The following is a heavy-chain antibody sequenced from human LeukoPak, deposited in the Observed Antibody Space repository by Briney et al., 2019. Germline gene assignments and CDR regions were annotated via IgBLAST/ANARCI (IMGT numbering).Heavy chain of an antibody. CDR3: AKEGGYSYGSHFDY. V-gene: IGHV3-23*01. CDR1: GFTFSSYG. J-gene: IGHJ4*02. CDR2: ISGSGGST. D-gene: IGHD5-18*01. Sequence: GGSLRLSCAASGFTFSSYGMSWVRQAPGKGLEWVSAISGSGGSTYYADSVKGRFTISRDNSKNTLYLQMSSLRAEDTAVYYCAKEGGYSYGSHFDYWGQGTLVTVSS.